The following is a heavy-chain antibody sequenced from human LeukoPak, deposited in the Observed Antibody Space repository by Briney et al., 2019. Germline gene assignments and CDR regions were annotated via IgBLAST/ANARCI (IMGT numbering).Heavy chain of an antibody. CDR2: IYPDDSDS. J-gene: IGHJ3*02. Sequence: GESLKISCKGSGYSFINYWIVWVRQTPGKGLEWMGIIYPDDSDSRYSPSFQGQVTISVDKSINTAYLQWSSLKASDTAMYYCARSEIPAATNDAFDIWGQGTMVTVSS. CDR3: ARSEIPAATNDAFDI. CDR1: GYSFINYW. V-gene: IGHV5-51*01. D-gene: IGHD2-2*01.